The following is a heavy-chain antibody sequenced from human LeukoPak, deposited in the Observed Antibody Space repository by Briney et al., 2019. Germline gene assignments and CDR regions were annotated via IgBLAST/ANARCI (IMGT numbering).Heavy chain of an antibody. D-gene: IGHD6-13*01. CDR3: ARLEYSSSWGIFDY. CDR1: GFTVSSNY. CDR2: IYSGGST. V-gene: IGHV3-53*05. Sequence: GGSLRLSCAASGFTVSSNYMSWVRQAPGKGLEWVSIIYSGGSTFYADSVKGRFTISRDNSKNTLYLQMNSLRAEDTAVYYCARLEYSSSWGIFDYWGQGTLVTVSS. J-gene: IGHJ4*02.